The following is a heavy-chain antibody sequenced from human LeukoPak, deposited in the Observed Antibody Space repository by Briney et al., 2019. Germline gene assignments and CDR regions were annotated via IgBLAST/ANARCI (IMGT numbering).Heavy chain of an antibody. J-gene: IGHJ4*02. CDR2: IKQDGSEE. D-gene: IGHD3-10*01. V-gene: IGHV3-7*01. CDR1: RFQFSNYW. CDR3: AKDLPNVLLWFGGWVEDY. Sequence: GGSLRLSCAASRFQFSNYWMSWVRQAPGKGLEWVANIKQDGSEEYYVDSVKGRFTISRDNSKNTLYLQMNSLRAEDTAVYYCAKDLPNVLLWFGGWVEDYWGQGTLVTVSS.